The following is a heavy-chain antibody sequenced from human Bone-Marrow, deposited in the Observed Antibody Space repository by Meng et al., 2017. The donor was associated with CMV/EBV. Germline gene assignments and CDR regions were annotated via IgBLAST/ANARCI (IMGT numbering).Heavy chain of an antibody. D-gene: IGHD3-3*01. Sequence: SYTLSCVRQAPGQGLEWMGRIIPILGIANYAQKFQGRVTITADKSTSTAYMELSSLRSEDTAVYYCAREGGYYDFWSGYSWGWFDPWGQGTLVTVSS. CDR1: SYT. V-gene: IGHV1-69*04. CDR3: AREGGYYDFWSGYSWGWFDP. CDR2: IIPILGIA. J-gene: IGHJ5*02.